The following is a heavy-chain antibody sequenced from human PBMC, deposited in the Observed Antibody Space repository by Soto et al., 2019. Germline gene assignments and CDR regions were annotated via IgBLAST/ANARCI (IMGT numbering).Heavy chain of an antibody. CDR3: GRGPSPRAPAGGTPYYYAMDV. CDR2: MNPINGAT. V-gene: IGHV1-8*02. D-gene: IGHD6-13*01. Sequence: EASVKVSCKASGYDFTAYDINWVRQASGQGLEWMGWMNPINGATGSARRFQGRVSMTRNTATGTAYLELTSLRSDDSAVYYCGRGPSPRAPAGGTPYYYAMDVWGQGXTVTV. CDR1: GYDFTAYD. J-gene: IGHJ6*02.